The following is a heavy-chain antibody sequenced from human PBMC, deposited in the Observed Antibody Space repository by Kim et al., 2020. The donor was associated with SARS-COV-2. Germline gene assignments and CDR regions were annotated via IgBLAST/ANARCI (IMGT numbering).Heavy chain of an antibody. V-gene: IGHV3-72*01. J-gene: IGHJ4*02. Sequence: GGSLRLSCAASGFTFSDHYMDWVRQAPGKGLEWVGRTRNKPNGYTTEYAASVEGRFTISRDDSKNSLYLQMNSLKTEDTAVYYCARGPPHSRSYTFPFDYWGQGTLVSVSS. CDR2: TRNKPNGYTT. CDR1: GFTFSDHY. CDR3: ARGPPHSRSYTFPFDY. D-gene: IGHD3-22*01.